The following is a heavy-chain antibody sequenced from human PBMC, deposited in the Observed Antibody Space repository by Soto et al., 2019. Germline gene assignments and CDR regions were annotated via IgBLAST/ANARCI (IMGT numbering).Heavy chain of an antibody. V-gene: IGHV3-48*03. J-gene: IGHJ4*02. CDR2: ISSSGSTI. Sequence: QPGGSLRLSCAASGFTFSSYEMNWVRQAPGKGLEWVSYISSSGSTIYYADSVKGRFTISRDNAKNSLYLQMNSLRAEDTAVYYCARTHYYDSSGFDYWGQGTLVTVSS. D-gene: IGHD3-22*01. CDR3: ARTHYYDSSGFDY. CDR1: GFTFSSYE.